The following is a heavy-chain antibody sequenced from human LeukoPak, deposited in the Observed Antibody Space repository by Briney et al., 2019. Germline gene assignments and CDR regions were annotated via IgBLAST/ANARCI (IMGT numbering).Heavy chain of an antibody. D-gene: IGHD3-3*01. J-gene: IGHJ6*03. CDR3: ARGAIFGVVTLGYYYYYMDV. CDR2: IIPILGIA. Sequence: GASVKVSCKASGGTFSSYAISWVRQAPGQGLEWMGRIIPILGIANYAQKFQGRVTITADKSTSTAYMELSSLRSDDTAVYYCARGAIFGVVTLGYYYYYMDVWGKGTTVTVSS. CDR1: GGTFSSYA. V-gene: IGHV1-69*04.